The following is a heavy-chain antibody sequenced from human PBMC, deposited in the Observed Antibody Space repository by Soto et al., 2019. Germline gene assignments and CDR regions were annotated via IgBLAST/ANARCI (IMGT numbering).Heavy chain of an antibody. V-gene: IGHV1-18*01. CDR2: ISAYNGNT. J-gene: IGHJ4*02. CDR1: GYTFTSYG. D-gene: IGHD6-19*01. Sequence: QVQLVQSGAEVKKPGASVKVSCKDSGYTFTSYGISWVRQAPGQGLEWMGWISAYNGNTNYAQKLQGRVTMTTDTSTRTAYMELRRQRSDDTAVYYCARQAGPEITIDYWGQGTLVTVSS. CDR3: ARQAGPEITIDY.